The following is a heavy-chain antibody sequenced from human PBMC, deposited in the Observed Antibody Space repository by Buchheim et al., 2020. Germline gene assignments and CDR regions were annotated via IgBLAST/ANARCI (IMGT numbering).Heavy chain of an antibody. D-gene: IGHD6-19*01. J-gene: IGHJ5*02. CDR2: IKQDGSEK. CDR1: GFTFSSYW. Sequence: EVQLVESGGGLVQPGGSLRLSCAASGFTFSSYWMSWVRQAPGKGLEWVANIKQDGSEKYYVDSVKGRFTISRDNVKNSLYLQMNSLRAEDTAVYYCARDLGIAVAGTLYNWFDPWGQGTL. V-gene: IGHV3-7*01. CDR3: ARDLGIAVAGTLYNWFDP.